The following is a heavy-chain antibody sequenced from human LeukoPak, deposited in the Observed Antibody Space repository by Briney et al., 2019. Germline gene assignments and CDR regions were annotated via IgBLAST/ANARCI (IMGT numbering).Heavy chain of an antibody. Sequence: ASVKVSRKASGGTFSSYAISWVRQAPGQGLEWMGRIIPILGIANYAQKFQGRVTITADKSTSTAYMELSSLRSEDTAVYYCARGASIAVAGTQGWFDPWGQGTLVTVSS. CDR1: GGTFSSYA. V-gene: IGHV1-69*04. CDR2: IIPILGIA. J-gene: IGHJ5*02. D-gene: IGHD6-19*01. CDR3: ARGASIAVAGTQGWFDP.